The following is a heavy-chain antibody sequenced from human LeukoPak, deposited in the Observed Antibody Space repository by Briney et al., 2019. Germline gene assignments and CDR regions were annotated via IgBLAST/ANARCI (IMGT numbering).Heavy chain of an antibody. J-gene: IGHJ5*02. CDR1: GLTFSNYW. D-gene: IGHD3-22*01. CDR2: INSDGINT. Sequence: GGSLRLSCAASGLTFSNYWMHWVRQAPGKGLVWVSRINSDGINTSYADSVKGRFTISRDNAKNTLNLQMNSLRAEDTAVYYCARDLGQYYDTSDNWFDPWGQGTLVTVSS. CDR3: ARDLGQYYDTSDNWFDP. V-gene: IGHV3-74*01.